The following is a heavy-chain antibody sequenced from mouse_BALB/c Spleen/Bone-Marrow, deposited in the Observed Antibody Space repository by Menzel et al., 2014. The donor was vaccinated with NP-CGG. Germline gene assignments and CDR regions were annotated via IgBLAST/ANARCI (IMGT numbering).Heavy chain of an antibody. V-gene: IGHV1S34*01. CDR1: GYSFIGYY. CDR3: ARGDGYYVDFDY. D-gene: IGHD2-3*01. Sequence: LGKTGASGKISCKASGYSFIGYYMHWVKQSHGKSLEWMGYISCYNGATSYNQKFKGKATFTVDTSSSTAYMQFNSLTSEDSAVYYCARGDGYYVDFDYWGQGTTLTVSS. CDR2: ISCYNGAT. J-gene: IGHJ2*01.